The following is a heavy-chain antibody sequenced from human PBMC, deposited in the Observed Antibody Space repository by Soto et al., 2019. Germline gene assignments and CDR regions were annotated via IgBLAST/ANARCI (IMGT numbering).Heavy chain of an antibody. J-gene: IGHJ6*03. CDR1: GFTFSSYG. CDR3: AKDPGVETGTTFGYYYYMDV. V-gene: IGHV3-30*18. CDR2: ISYDGSNK. Sequence: GGSLRLSCAASGFTFSSYGMHWVRQAPGKGLEWVAVISYDGSNKYYADSVKGRFTISRDNSKNTLYLQMNSLRAEDTAVYYCAKDPGVETGTTFGYYYYMDVWGKGTTVTVSS. D-gene: IGHD1-7*01.